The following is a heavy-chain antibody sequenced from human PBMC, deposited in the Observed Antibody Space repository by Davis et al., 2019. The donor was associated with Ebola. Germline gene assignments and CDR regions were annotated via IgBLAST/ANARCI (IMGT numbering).Heavy chain of an antibody. V-gene: IGHV1-2*04. Sequence: ASVKVSCKASGYTFTGYYMHWVRQAPGQGLEWMGWINPNSGGTNYAQKFQGWVTMTRDTSISTAYMELSRLRSDDTAVYYCARGHGSSGWYRVDYWGQGTLVTVSS. CDR3: ARGHGSSGWYRVDY. J-gene: IGHJ4*02. D-gene: IGHD6-19*01. CDR2: INPNSGGT. CDR1: GYTFTGYY.